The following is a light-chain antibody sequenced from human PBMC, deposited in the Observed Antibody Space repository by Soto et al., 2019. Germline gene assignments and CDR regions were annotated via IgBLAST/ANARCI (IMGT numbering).Light chain of an antibody. CDR1: QSVSSY. CDR2: DAS. CDR3: QQRSNWPSMYT. Sequence: EIVLTQSPATLSLSPGERATLSCRASQSVSSYLAWYQQKPGQAPSLLIYDASNRATGIPSRFSGSGSGTDVTLTISSLEPEDFAVYYCQQRSNWPSMYTFGQGTKLEIK. V-gene: IGKV3-11*01. J-gene: IGKJ2*01.